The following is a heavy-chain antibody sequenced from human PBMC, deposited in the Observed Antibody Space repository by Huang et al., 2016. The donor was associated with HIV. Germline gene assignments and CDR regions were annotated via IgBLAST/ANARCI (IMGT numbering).Heavy chain of an antibody. D-gene: IGHD1-26*01. CDR1: GFTFSDYY. J-gene: IGHJ4*02. Sequence: QVQLVESGGGLVKPGGSLRLSCAASGFTFSDYYLSWIRQAPGKGLEWVSLSSISGSTIYYEDSVKGRFTIARDNAKNSLYLQMNNLRAEDTAVYYCARERMVGSTGIFDYWGQGTLVTVSS. V-gene: IGHV3-11*01. CDR2: SSISGSTI. CDR3: ARERMVGSTGIFDY.